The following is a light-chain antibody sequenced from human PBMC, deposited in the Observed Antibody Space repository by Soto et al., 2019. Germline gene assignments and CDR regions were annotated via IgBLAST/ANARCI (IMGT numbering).Light chain of an antibody. Sequence: IVMTQSPATLSVSPGERATLSCRASQSLSSNLAWYQQKPGQAPRFLIYGASTRATGIPARFSGSGSGTEFTLIISGLQSEDFAIYYCQQYNNWPWTFGQGTKVEIK. CDR1: QSLSSN. CDR2: GAS. CDR3: QQYNNWPWT. J-gene: IGKJ1*01. V-gene: IGKV3-15*01.